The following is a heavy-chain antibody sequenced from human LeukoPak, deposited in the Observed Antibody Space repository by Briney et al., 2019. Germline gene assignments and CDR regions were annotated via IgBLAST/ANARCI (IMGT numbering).Heavy chain of an antibody. CDR2: IKQDGSEK. Sequence: GGSLRLSCAASGFTFSSYWMSWVRQAPGKGLEWVANIKQDGSEKYYVDSVKGRFTISRDNAKNSLYLQMNSLRAEDTAVYYCARDRFFPYGDYVLDYWGQGTLVTVSS. D-gene: IGHD4-17*01. CDR3: ARDRFFPYGDYVLDY. J-gene: IGHJ4*02. V-gene: IGHV3-7*01. CDR1: GFTFSSYW.